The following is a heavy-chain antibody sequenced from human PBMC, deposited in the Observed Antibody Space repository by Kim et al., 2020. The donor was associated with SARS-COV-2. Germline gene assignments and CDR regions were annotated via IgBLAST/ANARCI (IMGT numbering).Heavy chain of an antibody. CDR2: INHSGST. CDR3: ARASRFLEWLFPFDY. Sequence: SETLSLTCAVYGGSFSGYYWSWIRQPPGKGLEWIGEINHSGSTNYNPSLKSRVTISVDTSKNQFSLKLSSVTAADTAVYYCARASRFLEWLFPFDYWGQGTLVTVSS. D-gene: IGHD3-3*01. CDR1: GGSFSGYY. V-gene: IGHV4-34*01. J-gene: IGHJ4*02.